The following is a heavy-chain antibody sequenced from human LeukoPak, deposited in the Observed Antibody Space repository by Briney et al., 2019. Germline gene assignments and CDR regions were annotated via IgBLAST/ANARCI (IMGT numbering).Heavy chain of an antibody. CDR3: AKRTFPSGYSGYDYFDY. J-gene: IGHJ4*02. V-gene: IGHV3-23*01. CDR1: GFTFSSYA. Sequence: PGGSLRLSCAASGFTFSSYAMSWVRQAPGKGLEWVSAISGSSGSTYYADSVKGRFTISRDNSKNTLYLQMNSLRAEDTAVYYCAKRTFPSGYSGYDYFDYWGQGTLVTVSS. CDR2: ISGSSGST. D-gene: IGHD5-12*01.